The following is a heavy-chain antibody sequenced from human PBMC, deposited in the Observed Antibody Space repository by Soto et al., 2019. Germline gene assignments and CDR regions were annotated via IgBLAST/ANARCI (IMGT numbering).Heavy chain of an antibody. Sequence: SVKVSCKASGFTFTSSAVQWVRQARGQRLEWIGWIVVGSGNTNYAQKFQERVTITRDMSTSTAYMELSSLRSEDTAVFYCAAEPAGGGGAFDIWGQGTMVTVSS. CDR3: AAEPAGGGGAFDI. D-gene: IGHD3-16*01. CDR2: IVVGSGNT. CDR1: GFTFTSSA. J-gene: IGHJ3*02. V-gene: IGHV1-58*01.